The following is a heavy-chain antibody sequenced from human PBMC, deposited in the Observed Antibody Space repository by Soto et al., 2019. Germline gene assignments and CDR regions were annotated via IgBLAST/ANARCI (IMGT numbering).Heavy chain of an antibody. CDR2: INAGNGNT. Sequence: XSVKVSCKASGYTFTSYAMHWVRQAPGQSLEWMGWINAGNGNTKDSQKFQSRVTITRDTSASTAYMELSSLRSEDTAVYYCARVPAHRYYYDSSGYYYGPDYWGQGTLVTVSS. CDR1: GYTFTSYA. J-gene: IGHJ4*02. CDR3: ARVPAHRYYYDSSGYYYGPDY. D-gene: IGHD3-22*01. V-gene: IGHV1-3*01.